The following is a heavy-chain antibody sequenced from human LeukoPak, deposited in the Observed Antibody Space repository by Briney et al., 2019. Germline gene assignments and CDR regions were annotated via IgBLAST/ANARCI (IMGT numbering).Heavy chain of an antibody. CDR3: ARVSASGGSWGNFDY. V-gene: IGHV4-30-2*01. D-gene: IGHD2-15*01. CDR2: IYHSGST. Sequence: SETLSLTCAVSGGSISSGGYSWSWIRQPPGKDLEWIGYIYHSGSTYYNPSLKSRVTISVDRSKNQFSLKLSSVTAADTAVYYCARVSASGGSWGNFDYWGQGTLVTVSS. CDR1: GGSISSGGYS. J-gene: IGHJ4*02.